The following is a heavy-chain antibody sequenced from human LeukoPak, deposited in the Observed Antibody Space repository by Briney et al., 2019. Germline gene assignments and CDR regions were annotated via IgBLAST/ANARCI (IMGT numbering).Heavy chain of an antibody. CDR1: VGSISSSSYY. CDR2: IYYSGST. D-gene: IGHD2/OR15-2a*01. V-gene: IGHV4-39*01. CDR3: ARLFYASSYFFIDY. Sequence: PSETLSLTCTVSVGSISSSSYYWGWIRQPPGKGLEWIGGIYYSGSTSYNPSLKSRVTISVDTSTNQFSLKVGSVTAADPAVYFCARLFYASSYFFIDYRGQGTLFTVSS. J-gene: IGHJ4*02.